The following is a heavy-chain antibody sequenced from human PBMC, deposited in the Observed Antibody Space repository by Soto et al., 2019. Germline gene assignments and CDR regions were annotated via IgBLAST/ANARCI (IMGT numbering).Heavy chain of an antibody. Sequence: QVQLVQSGAEVKKPGSSVKVSCKASGGTFSSYTISWVRQAPGQGLEWMGRIIPILGIANYAQKFQGRVPITEEKSTSTAYMELSSLRSEDTAVYYCARGSSSWVDYWGQGTLVTVSS. CDR1: GGTFSSYT. CDR3: ARGSSSWVDY. V-gene: IGHV1-69*02. J-gene: IGHJ4*02. D-gene: IGHD6-13*01. CDR2: IIPILGIA.